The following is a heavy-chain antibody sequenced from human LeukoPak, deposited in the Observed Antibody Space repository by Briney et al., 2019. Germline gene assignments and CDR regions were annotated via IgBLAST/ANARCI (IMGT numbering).Heavy chain of an antibody. V-gene: IGHV4-59*01. CDR2: IYYSGST. CDR3: ARVIRGHRDSGGHYIEFDY. CDR1: GGSISSYY. J-gene: IGHJ4*02. D-gene: IGHD3-22*01. Sequence: SETLSLTCTVSGGSISSYYWSWIRQPPGKGLEWIGYIYYSGSTNYNPSLKSRVTISVDTSKNQFSLKLSSVTAADTAVYYCARVIRGHRDSGGHYIEFDYWGQGTLVTVSS.